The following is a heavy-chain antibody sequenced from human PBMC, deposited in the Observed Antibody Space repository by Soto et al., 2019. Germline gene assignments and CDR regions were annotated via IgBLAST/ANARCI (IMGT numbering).Heavy chain of an antibody. V-gene: IGHV3-30-3*01. CDR2: ISYDGSNK. D-gene: IGHD3-9*01. Sequence: GSLRLSCAASGFTFSSYAMHWVRQAPGKGLEWVAVISYDGSNKYYADSVKGRFTISRDNSKNTLYLQMNSLRAEDTAVYYCARVFYDIFTGFSLDSGMDFWGQGTTVTVSS. J-gene: IGHJ6*02. CDR1: GFTFSSYA. CDR3: ARVFYDIFTGFSLDSGMDF.